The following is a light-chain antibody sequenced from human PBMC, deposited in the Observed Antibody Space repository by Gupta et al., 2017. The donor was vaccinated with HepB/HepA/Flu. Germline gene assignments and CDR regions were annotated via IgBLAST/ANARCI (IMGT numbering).Light chain of an antibody. CDR1: QSVRSY. CDR3: HQGSTWLT. V-gene: IGKV3-11*02. CDR2: DAS. J-gene: IGKJ4*01. Sequence: EIVFTQSPATLSFYPGERSTRSCRASQSVRSYLAWYQQKPGQAPRLLIYDASNRARGSPARFSRCRSVREFTLTSSRPDDEDCAGYYVHQGSTWLTSGRRTKVEIK.